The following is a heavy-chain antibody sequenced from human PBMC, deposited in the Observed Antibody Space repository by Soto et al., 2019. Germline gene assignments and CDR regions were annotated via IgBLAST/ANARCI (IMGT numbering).Heavy chain of an antibody. Sequence: QVQLVQSGAAVKKPGSSVKVSCKASGVTFSSYAISWVRQAPGQGLEWMGGIIPIFGTANYAQKFQGRVTITAEEATSTAYMELRSLRSEDTAVYYCARVGPYYYHSSCHSDSWGQGTMVTVSS. D-gene: IGHD3-22*01. CDR1: GVTFSSYA. V-gene: IGHV1-69*01. CDR3: ARVGPYYYHSSCHSDS. CDR2: IIPIFGTA. J-gene: IGHJ3*02.